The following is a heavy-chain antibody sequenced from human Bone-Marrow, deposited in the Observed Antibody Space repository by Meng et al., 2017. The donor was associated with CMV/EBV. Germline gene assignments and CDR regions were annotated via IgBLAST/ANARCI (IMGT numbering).Heavy chain of an antibody. D-gene: IGHD1-26*01. CDR3: AKEAPLRTVGDY. V-gene: IGHV3-30*18. J-gene: IGHJ4*02. CDR2: ISYDGSNK. Sequence: CAASGFTFSSYGMHWVRQAPGKGLEWVAVISYDGSNKYYADSVKGRFTISRDNSKNTLYLQMNSLRAEDTAVYYCAKEAPLRTVGDYWGQGTLVTVSS. CDR1: GFTFSSYG.